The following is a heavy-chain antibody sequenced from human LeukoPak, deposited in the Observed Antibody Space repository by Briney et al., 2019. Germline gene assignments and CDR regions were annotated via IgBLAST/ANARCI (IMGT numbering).Heavy chain of an antibody. V-gene: IGHV3-23*01. CDR1: GFTFSSYG. J-gene: IGHJ4*02. Sequence: GGTLRLSCAASGFTFSSYGMSWVRQAPGKGLEWVSAISGSGGSTYYADSVKGRFTISRDNSKNTLYLQMNSLRAEDTAVYYCARGIAVAGRFDYWGQGTLVTVSS. CDR2: ISGSGGST. D-gene: IGHD6-19*01. CDR3: ARGIAVAGRFDY.